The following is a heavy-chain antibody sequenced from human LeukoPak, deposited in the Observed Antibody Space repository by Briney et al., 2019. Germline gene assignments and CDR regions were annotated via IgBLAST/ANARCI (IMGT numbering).Heavy chain of an antibody. Sequence: ASVKVSCKASGYTFTSYYMHWVRQAPGQGLEWMGIINPSGGSTSYAQKLQGRVTMTTDTSTSTAYMELRSLRSDDTAVYYCAREYCSGGYCFSPDYWGQGTLVTVSS. V-gene: IGHV1-46*01. CDR3: AREYCSGGYCFSPDY. J-gene: IGHJ4*02. CDR1: GYTFTSYY. D-gene: IGHD2-15*01. CDR2: INPSGGST.